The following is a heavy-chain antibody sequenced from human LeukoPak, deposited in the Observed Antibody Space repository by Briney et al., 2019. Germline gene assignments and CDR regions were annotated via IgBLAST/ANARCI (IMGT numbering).Heavy chain of an antibody. CDR1: GGSIRSYY. Sequence: SETLSLTCTVSGGSIRSYYWSWIRQPPGKGLEWIGYIYYSGSTNYNPSLKSRVTISVNTSKNQFSLKLSSVTAADTAVYCCARDSGYYYGHDYWGRGTLVTVSS. D-gene: IGHD3-22*01. V-gene: IGHV4-59*01. J-gene: IGHJ4*02. CDR2: IYYSGST. CDR3: ARDSGYYYGHDY.